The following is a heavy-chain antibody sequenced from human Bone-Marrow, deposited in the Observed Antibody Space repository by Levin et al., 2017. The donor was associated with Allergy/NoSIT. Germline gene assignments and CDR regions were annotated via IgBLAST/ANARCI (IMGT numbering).Heavy chain of an antibody. CDR2: IIPILGMT. J-gene: IGHJ4*02. Sequence: KISCKPSGGTFSSYEISWVRQAPGQGLEWMGRIIPILGMTNYAQTFQGRVTITADMSTTTAYMELSSLRSEDTALYYCARVKKLMGDEDYWGPGTQVTVSS. CDR1: GGTFSSYE. V-gene: IGHV1-69*04. D-gene: IGHD2-8*01. CDR3: ARVKKLMGDEDY.